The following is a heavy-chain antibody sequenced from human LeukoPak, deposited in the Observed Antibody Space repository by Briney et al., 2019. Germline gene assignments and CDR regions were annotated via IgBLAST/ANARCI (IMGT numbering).Heavy chain of an antibody. J-gene: IGHJ4*02. V-gene: IGHV4-39*07. CDR2: IYYSGST. CDR3: ASLHQVRGVAVFDC. CDR1: GGSISSSSYY. D-gene: IGHD3-10*01. Sequence: SETLSLTCTVSGGSISSSSYYWGWIRQPPGKGLEWIGSIYYSGSTYYNPSLKSRVTISVDTSKNQFSLKLSSVTAADTAVYYCASLHQVRGVAVFDCWGQGTLVTVSS.